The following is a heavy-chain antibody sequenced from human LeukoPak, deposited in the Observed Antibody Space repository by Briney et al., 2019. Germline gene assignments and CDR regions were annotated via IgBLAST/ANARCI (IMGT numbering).Heavy chain of an antibody. CDR3: ATNTNNWNDVMGMGGAFDI. CDR1: GGSISSYY. J-gene: IGHJ3*02. D-gene: IGHD1-1*01. V-gene: IGHV4-59*01. CDR2: IYYSGST. Sequence: PSETLSLTCTVSGGSISSYYWSWIRQPPGKGLEWIGYIYYSGSTNYNPSLKSRVTISVDTSKNQFSLKLSPVTAADTAVYYCATNTNNWNDVMGMGGAFDIWGQGTMVTVSS.